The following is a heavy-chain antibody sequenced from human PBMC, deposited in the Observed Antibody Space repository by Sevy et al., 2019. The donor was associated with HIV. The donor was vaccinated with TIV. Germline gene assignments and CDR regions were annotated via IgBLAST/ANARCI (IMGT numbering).Heavy chain of an antibody. CDR1: GFTFSDHY. D-gene: IGHD1-26*01. CDR3: ARGGGSGSYYINAFDY. CDR2: TRNKANSYTT. V-gene: IGHV3-72*01. J-gene: IGHJ4*02. Sequence: GGSLRLSCAASGFTFSDHYMDWVRQAPGKGLEWVGRTRNKANSYTTEYAGSVKGRFTISRDDSKNSLYLQMNSLKTEDTAVYYCARGGGSGSYYINAFDYWGQGTLVTVSS.